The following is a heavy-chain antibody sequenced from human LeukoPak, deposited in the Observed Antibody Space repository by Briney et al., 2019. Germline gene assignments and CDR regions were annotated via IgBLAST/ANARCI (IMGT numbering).Heavy chain of an antibody. CDR2: ISSSSNYK. CDR3: ARDREQWLVRPGYYFDY. V-gene: IGHV3-21*01. D-gene: IGHD6-19*01. CDR1: GFTFSSYN. Sequence: GGSLRLSCAASGFTFSSYNMNWVRQAPEKGLEWVSSISSSSNYKHYADSVKGRFTISRDNAKNSVYLQMNSLRAEDTAIYYCARDREQWLVRPGYYFDYWGQGTLVTVSS. J-gene: IGHJ4*02.